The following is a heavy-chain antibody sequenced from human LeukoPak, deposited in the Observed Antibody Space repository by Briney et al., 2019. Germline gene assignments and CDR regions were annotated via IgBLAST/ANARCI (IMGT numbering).Heavy chain of an antibody. CDR2: INPGTGAT. CDR1: GDTLCAFY. D-gene: IGHD4-17*01. Sequence: ASVKVSYKASGDTLCAFYIQWVRQAPGQGLEWMGWINPGTGATKYAQNFRGRVAVTRDTSISTAYMELTRLTSDDTAMYYCARDDCGCYCDSFFEWGQGTLVTVSS. J-gene: IGHJ4*02. CDR3: ARDDCGCYCDSFFE. V-gene: IGHV1-2*02.